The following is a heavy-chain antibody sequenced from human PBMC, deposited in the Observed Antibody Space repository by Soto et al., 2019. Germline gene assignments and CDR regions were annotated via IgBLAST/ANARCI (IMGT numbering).Heavy chain of an antibody. CDR3: GRDERTATPYGYIWGSYRPGPCYCDY. CDR1: GYTFTSYA. Sequence: QVPLVQSGAEVKKPGASVKVSCKASGYTFTSYAMHWVRQAPGQRLEWMGWINAGNGNTTYSQKFQGRDTITKDKPASTAYMELSSLGSEDTAVYYCGRDERTATPYGYIWGSYRPGPCYCDYWVQGTLVTVSS. CDR2: INAGNGNT. D-gene: IGHD3-16*02. J-gene: IGHJ4*02. V-gene: IGHV1-3*01.